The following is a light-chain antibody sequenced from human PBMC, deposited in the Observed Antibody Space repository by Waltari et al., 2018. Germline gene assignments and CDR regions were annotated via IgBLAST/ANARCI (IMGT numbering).Light chain of an antibody. Sequence: EIVLTQSPGTLSLSIGERATVSCRASQSVSRALAWYQQKPGQAPGLLIYGASTRATGIPDRFSGSGSGTDFSLTISRLEPDDFAVYFCQHYLRLPVTFGQGTTVEI. V-gene: IGKV3-20*01. CDR1: QSVSRA. CDR3: QHYLRLPVT. J-gene: IGKJ1*01. CDR2: GAS.